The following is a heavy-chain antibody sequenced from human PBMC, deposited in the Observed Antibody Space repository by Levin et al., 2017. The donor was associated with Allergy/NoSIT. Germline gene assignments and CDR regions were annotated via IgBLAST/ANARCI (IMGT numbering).Heavy chain of an antibody. V-gene: IGHV3-48*03. J-gene: IGHJ4*02. CDR2: ISSSSHPI. CDR1: GLSFRTYA. Sequence: LSLTCSASGLSFRTYAMIWVRQAPGKGLEWVSYISSSSHPIYYADSVKGRFTISRDNAKNSVYLQMTDLRGEDTAVYYCAARHLDYWGQGTLVTVSS. CDR3: AARHLDY.